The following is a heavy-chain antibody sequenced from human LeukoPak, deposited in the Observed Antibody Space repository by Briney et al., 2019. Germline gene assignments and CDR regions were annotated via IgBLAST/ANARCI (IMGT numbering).Heavy chain of an antibody. CDR1: GYTLTEIS. D-gene: IGHD3-22*01. Sequence: ASVKLPCKVSGYTLTEISMHWVRQAPGKGLEWMGGFHDEDGETIYAQKFQGRVTMTEDTSTDTAYMELSSLRSEDTAVYYCATDPLLGKYDSSGYLDYWGQGTLVTVSS. CDR2: FHDEDGET. V-gene: IGHV1-24*01. J-gene: IGHJ4*02. CDR3: ATDPLLGKYDSSGYLDY.